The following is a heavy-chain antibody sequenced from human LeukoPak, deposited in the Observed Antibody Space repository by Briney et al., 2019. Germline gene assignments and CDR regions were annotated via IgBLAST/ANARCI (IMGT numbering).Heavy chain of an antibody. J-gene: IGHJ3*02. D-gene: IGHD3-16*01. CDR1: GGSISSGDYY. Sequence: SETLSLTCTVSGGSISSGDYYWSWIRQPPGKGLEWIGYIYYSGGTSYNPSLKSRLTISVDTSKNQFSLKLSSVTAADTAVYYCALFPGEGDPFDIWGQGTMVTVSS. V-gene: IGHV4-30-4*01. CDR2: IYYSGGT. CDR3: ALFPGEGDPFDI.